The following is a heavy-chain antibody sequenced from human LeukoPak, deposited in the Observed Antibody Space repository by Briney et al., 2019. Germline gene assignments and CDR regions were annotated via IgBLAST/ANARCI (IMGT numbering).Heavy chain of an antibody. Sequence: ASVKVSCKASGYTFTGYYMHWVRQAPGQGLEWMGWINPNSGGTNYAQKFQGRVTMTRNTSISTAYMELSSLRSEDTAVYYCARGNMLYYYYSMDVWGQGTTVTVSS. V-gene: IGHV1-2*02. J-gene: IGHJ6*02. CDR3: ARGNMLYYYYSMDV. CDR2: INPNSGGT. CDR1: GYTFTGYY. D-gene: IGHD2-8*01.